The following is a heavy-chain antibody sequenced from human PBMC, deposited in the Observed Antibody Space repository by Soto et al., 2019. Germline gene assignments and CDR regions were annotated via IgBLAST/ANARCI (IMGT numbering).Heavy chain of an antibody. V-gene: IGHV3-53*01. J-gene: IGHJ1*01. D-gene: IGHD3-22*01. CDR3: ARDRVESGYPEYFQH. CDR1: GFTVSSNY. Sequence: EVQLVESGGGLIQPGGSLSLSCAASGFTVSSNYMSWVRQAPGKGLEWVSVIYSGGSTYYADSVKGRVTISRDNSKNTLYLQMNSLRAEDTAVYYCARDRVESGYPEYFQHWGQGTLVTVSS. CDR2: IYSGGST.